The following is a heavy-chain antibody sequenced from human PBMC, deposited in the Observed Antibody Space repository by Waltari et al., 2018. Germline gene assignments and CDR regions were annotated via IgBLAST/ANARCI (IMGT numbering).Heavy chain of an antibody. Sequence: EVQLLDSGGGLVQPGGSLRLSCVASGFTFSPCAMSWVRQAPGKGLGCVSGISGKAGTTDYKDSGKGRFTISRDNSKNTLYLQMNSLRAEDTAVYYCTRALFGGSTDWGQGTLVTVSS. D-gene: IGHD3-10*02. J-gene: IGHJ4*02. CDR1: GFTFSPCA. CDR2: ISGKAGTT. V-gene: IGHV3-23*01. CDR3: TRALFGGSTD.